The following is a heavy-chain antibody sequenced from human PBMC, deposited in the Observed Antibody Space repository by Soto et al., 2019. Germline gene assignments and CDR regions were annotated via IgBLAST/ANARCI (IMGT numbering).Heavy chain of an antibody. Sequence: PGGSLRLSCAASGFTFGNHGMHWVRQAPGKGLEWLSLISYDGSKKYYADSVRGRFTISRDNSKNTVSLQMISLRAEDTALYYCARDHYDLWSGLDVWGHGTTVTVSS. CDR1: GFTFGNHG. V-gene: IGHV3-30-3*01. J-gene: IGHJ6*02. CDR3: ARDHYDLWSGLDV. D-gene: IGHD3-3*01. CDR2: ISYDGSKK.